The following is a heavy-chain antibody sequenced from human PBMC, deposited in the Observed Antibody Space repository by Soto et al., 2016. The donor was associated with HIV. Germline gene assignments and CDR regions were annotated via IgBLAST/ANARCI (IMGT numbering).Heavy chain of an antibody. CDR3: ATWQYYDILTWLFPF. J-gene: IGHJ4*02. D-gene: IGHD3-9*01. Sequence: QVQLQESGPGLVKPSQTLSLTCAVSGGSIRSGSYYWNWIRQHPEKGLEWIGYIYYSGTTSYNPSLKSRVTMSIDTSKNQFSLKLTSVTAADTAIYYCATWQYYDILTWLFPFWGQGTPXPSPQ. CDR2: IYYSGTT. CDR1: GGSIRSGSYY. V-gene: IGHV4-31*11.